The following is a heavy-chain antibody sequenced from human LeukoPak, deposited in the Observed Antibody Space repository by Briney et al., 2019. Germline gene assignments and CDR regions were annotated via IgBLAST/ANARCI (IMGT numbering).Heavy chain of an antibody. V-gene: IGHV3-48*03. D-gene: IGHD3-22*01. CDR2: ISSGSTI. CDR3: ARVEYYYDSSGIYYYYYMDV. J-gene: IGHJ6*03. Sequence: GGSLRLSCAASGFTFGSYEMNWVRQAPGKGLEWISYISSGSTIYYADSVKGRFTITRDNAKNSLYLQMNSLRAEDTAVYYCARVEYYYDSSGIYYYYYMDVWGKGTTVTVSS. CDR1: GFTFGSYE.